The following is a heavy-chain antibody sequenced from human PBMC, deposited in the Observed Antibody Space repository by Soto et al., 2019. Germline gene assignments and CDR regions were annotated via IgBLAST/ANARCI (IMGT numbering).Heavy chain of an antibody. V-gene: IGHV3-7*03. CDR2: IKMDASEK. Sequence: GGSLRLSCAASGFTFGSYWMSWVRQAPGKGLEWLATIKMDASEKKYVDSVKGRFTMSRDASENILYLQMNSLRVDDTALYYCTRETVAGITGLDYWGPGTLVTVSS. D-gene: IGHD1-20*01. J-gene: IGHJ4*02. CDR1: GFTFGSYW. CDR3: TRETVAGITGLDY.